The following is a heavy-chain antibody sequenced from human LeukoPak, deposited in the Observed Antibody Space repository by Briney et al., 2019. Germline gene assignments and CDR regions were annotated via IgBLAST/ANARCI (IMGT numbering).Heavy chain of an antibody. CDR3: AREGAVAVFDY. CDR2: IKQEGSEK. V-gene: IGHV3-7*05. CDR1: GFAVSSYW. J-gene: IGHJ4*02. D-gene: IGHD6-19*01. Sequence: PGGSLRLSCAASGFAVSSYWMSWVRQAPGKGLEWVANIKQEGSEKYYVDSVKGRFTISRDNAKNSLYLQMNSLRAEGTAVYYCAREGAVAVFDYWGQGTLVTVSS.